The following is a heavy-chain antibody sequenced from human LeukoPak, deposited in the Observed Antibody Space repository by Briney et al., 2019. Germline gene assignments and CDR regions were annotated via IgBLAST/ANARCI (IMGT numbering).Heavy chain of an antibody. CDR2: INHSGST. V-gene: IGHV4-34*01. CDR3: ARGGIAVAGPGLDY. D-gene: IGHD6-19*01. CDR1: GGSFSGYY. J-gene: IGHJ4*02. Sequence: SETLSLTCAVYGGSFSGYYWSWIRQPPGRGLEWIGEINHSGSTNYNPPLKSRVTISVDTSKNQFSLKLSSVTAADTAVYYCARGGIAVAGPGLDYWGQGALVTVSS.